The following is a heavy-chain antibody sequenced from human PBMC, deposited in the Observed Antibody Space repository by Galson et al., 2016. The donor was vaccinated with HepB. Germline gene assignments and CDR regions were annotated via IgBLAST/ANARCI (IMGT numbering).Heavy chain of an antibody. CDR2: IIPIFGTA. CDR1: GGTFRYYA. CDR3: AMCFYDSSGYYYHFDY. D-gene: IGHD3-22*01. Sequence: SVKVSCKASGGTFRYYAISWVRQAPGQGLEWLGGIIPIFGTANYAQKFQGRVTITADESTSTAYMELSSQRSEDTAIYYCAMCFYDSSGYYYHFDYWGQGTLVTVSS. J-gene: IGHJ4*02. V-gene: IGHV1-69*13.